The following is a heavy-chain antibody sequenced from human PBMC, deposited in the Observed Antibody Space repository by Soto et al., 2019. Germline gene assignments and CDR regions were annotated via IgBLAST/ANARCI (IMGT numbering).Heavy chain of an antibody. Sequence: SETLSLTCAVYGGSFSDYYWSWIRQPPGKGLEWIGYIYYSGSTYYNPSLKSRVTISVDTSKNQFSLKLSSVTAADTAVYYCARGPICSGGSCKLSNWFDPWGQGTLVTVSS. V-gene: IGHV4-30-4*01. CDR3: ARGPICSGGSCKLSNWFDP. CDR1: GGSFSDYY. D-gene: IGHD2-15*01. CDR2: IYYSGST. J-gene: IGHJ5*02.